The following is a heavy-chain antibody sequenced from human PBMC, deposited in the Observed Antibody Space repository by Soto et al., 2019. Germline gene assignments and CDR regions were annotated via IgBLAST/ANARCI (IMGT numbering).Heavy chain of an antibody. D-gene: IGHD1-26*01. CDR3: ARGRRSGSYYSRFDY. Sequence: QVQLQESGPGLVKPSETLSLTCTVSGGSISSYYWSWIRQPPGKGLEWIGYIYYSGSTNYNPSLKSRVTISVDTYKNQFSLKLSSVTAADTAVYYCARGRRSGSYYSRFDYWGQGTLVTVSS. J-gene: IGHJ4*02. CDR1: GGSISSYY. CDR2: IYYSGST. V-gene: IGHV4-59*01.